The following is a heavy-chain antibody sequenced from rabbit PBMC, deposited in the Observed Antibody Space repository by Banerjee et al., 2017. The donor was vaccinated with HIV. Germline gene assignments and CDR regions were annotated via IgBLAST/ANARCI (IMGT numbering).Heavy chain of an antibody. J-gene: IGHJ4*01. D-gene: IGHD6-1*01. CDR2: IYTGSSGST. CDR3: ARDDADNYASFGL. Sequence: QSLEESGGDLVKPGASLTLTCTASGFSFSSRYYMCWIRQAPGKGLEWIACIYTGSSGSTYDASWAKGRFTISKTSSTTVTLQMTSLTAADTATYFCARDDADNYASFGLWGPGTLVTVS. CDR1: GFSFSSRYY. V-gene: IGHV1S40*01.